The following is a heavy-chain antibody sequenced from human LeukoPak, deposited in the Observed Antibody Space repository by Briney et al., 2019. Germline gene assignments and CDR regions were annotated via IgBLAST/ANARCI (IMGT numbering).Heavy chain of an antibody. CDR1: GFAFSDDW. J-gene: IGHJ4*02. Sequence: GGSLRLSCATFGFAFSDDWMTWVRQVPGKGLEWVANIKREGNEKYYVDSVKGRFTISRDNAKNSVGLQMDSLRVEDTAVYYCARVGTWELQRVFDFWGQGTLVTVSS. CDR3: ARVGTWELQRVFDF. CDR2: IKREGNEK. V-gene: IGHV3-7*01. D-gene: IGHD1-26*01.